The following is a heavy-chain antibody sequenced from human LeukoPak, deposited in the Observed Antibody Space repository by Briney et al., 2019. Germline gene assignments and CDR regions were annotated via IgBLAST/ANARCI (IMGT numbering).Heavy chain of an antibody. D-gene: IGHD2-2*02. V-gene: IGHV1-8*03. Sequence: ASVKVSCKASGYTFTGYYMHWVRQAPGQGLEWMGWINPNSGNTGYAQKFQGRVTITRNTSISTAYMELSSLRSEDTAVYYCARGGYCSSTSCYTSAFDIWGQGTMVTVSS. CDR2: INPNSGNT. CDR1: GYTFTGYY. J-gene: IGHJ3*02. CDR3: ARGGYCSSTSCYTSAFDI.